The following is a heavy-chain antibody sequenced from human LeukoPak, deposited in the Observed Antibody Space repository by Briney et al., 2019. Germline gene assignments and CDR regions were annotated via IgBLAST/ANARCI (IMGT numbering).Heavy chain of an antibody. CDR1: GYTFTGYY. D-gene: IGHD3-10*01. V-gene: IGHV1-2*04. Sequence: PVASVKVSCKASGYTFTGYYMHWVRQAPGLGLEWMGWINPNSGGTNYAQKFQGWVTMTRDTSISTAYMELSRLRSDDTAVYYCARGGWFGEQLPYYYYGMDVWGQGTTVTVSS. J-gene: IGHJ6*02. CDR3: ARGGWFGEQLPYYYYGMDV. CDR2: INPNSGGT.